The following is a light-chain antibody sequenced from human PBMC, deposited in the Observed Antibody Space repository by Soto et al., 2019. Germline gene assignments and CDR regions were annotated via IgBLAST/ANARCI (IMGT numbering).Light chain of an antibody. Sequence: EIVMTQSPATLSVSPGERATLSCRASQSVSGNLAWHQQKPGQAPRLLIYGASTRATGIPARFSGSGSGTEFTLTISSLQSEDFAVYYCQQYNNWTLTFGGGTKVEIK. CDR1: QSVSGN. CDR3: QQYNNWTLT. J-gene: IGKJ4*01. V-gene: IGKV3-15*01. CDR2: GAS.